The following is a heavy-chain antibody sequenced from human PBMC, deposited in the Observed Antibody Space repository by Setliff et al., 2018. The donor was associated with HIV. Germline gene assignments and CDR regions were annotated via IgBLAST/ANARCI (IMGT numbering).Heavy chain of an antibody. CDR1: GGSISTYY. V-gene: IGHV4-59*01. Sequence: SETLSLTCTVSGGSISTYYWSWIRQPPGKGLEWIGSIYFTGSSDNNPSLKSRVTLSVDTSKHQFSLKLSSVTAADTAVYYCARVQMAYAAFDVWGQGTMVTLSS. D-gene: IGHD4-17*01. J-gene: IGHJ3*01. CDR2: IYFTGSS. CDR3: ARVQMAYAAFDV.